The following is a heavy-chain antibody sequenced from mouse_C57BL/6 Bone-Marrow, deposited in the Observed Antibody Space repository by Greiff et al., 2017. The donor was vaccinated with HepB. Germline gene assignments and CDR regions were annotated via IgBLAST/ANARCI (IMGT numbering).Heavy chain of an antibody. J-gene: IGHJ1*03. D-gene: IGHD2-2*01. CDR2: ISGGGGNT. CDR3: ARLLWLRRLPFDV. Sequence: EVQGVESGGGLVKPGGSLKLSCAASGFTFSSYTMSWVRQTPEKRLEWVATISGGGGNTYYPDSVKGRFTISRDNAKNTLYLQMSSLRSEDTALYYCARLLWLRRLPFDVWGTGTTVTVSS. V-gene: IGHV5-9*01. CDR1: GFTFSSYT.